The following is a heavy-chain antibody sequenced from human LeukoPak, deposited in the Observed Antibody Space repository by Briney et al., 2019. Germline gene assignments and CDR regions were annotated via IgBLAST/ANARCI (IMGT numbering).Heavy chain of an antibody. CDR3: ARGYYDILTGYYPYYYYYYMDV. CDR2: IYYSGST. D-gene: IGHD3-9*01. Sequence: SETLSLTCTVSGGSISSYYWSWIRQPPGKGLEWIGYIYYSGSTNYNPSLKSRVTMSVDTSKNQFSLKLSSVTAADTAVYYCARGYYDILTGYYPYYYYYYMDVWSKGTTVTISS. CDR1: GGSISSYY. V-gene: IGHV4-59*01. J-gene: IGHJ6*03.